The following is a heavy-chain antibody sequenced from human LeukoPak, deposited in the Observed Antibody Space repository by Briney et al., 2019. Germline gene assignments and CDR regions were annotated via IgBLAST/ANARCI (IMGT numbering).Heavy chain of an antibody. J-gene: IGHJ4*02. CDR2: INSDGSST. D-gene: IGHD2-8*02. Sequence: GGSLRLSCAASGFTFSSYWMHWVRQPPGKGLVWVSGINSDGSSTRYADSVKGRFTTSRDNAKNTLYLQINSLRAEDTAVYYCVRGVGGTSEDYWGQGTLVTVSS. CDR1: GFTFSSYW. V-gene: IGHV3-74*01. CDR3: VRGVGGTSEDY.